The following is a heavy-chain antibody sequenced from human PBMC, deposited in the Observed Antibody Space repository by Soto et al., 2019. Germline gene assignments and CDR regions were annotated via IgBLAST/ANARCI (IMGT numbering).Heavy chain of an antibody. V-gene: IGHV1-69*13. CDR1: EGTFSSYA. CDR3: ARGDVVVVAATPGGDAFDI. CDR2: IIPIFGTA. D-gene: IGHD2-15*01. Sequence: SVKVSCKASEGTFSSYAISWVRQAPGQGLEWMGGIIPIFGTANYAQKFQGRVTITADESTSTAYMELSSLRSEDTAVYYCARGDVVVVAATPGGDAFDIWGQGTMVTVSS. J-gene: IGHJ3*02.